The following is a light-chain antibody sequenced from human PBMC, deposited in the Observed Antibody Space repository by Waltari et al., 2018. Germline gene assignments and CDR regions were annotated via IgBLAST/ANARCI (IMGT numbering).Light chain of an antibody. V-gene: IGLV2-14*01. CDR1: SSDVGGFNY. CDR3: ASYTSSSTQV. J-gene: IGLJ1*01. Sequence: QSALTQPASVSGSPGQSITISCTGTSSDVGGFNYVSWYQQHPGKAPKLMIYEVSNRPSGVSNRGSGSKSGNTASLTISGLQAEDEGDYYCASYTSSSTQVFGTGTQVTVL. CDR2: EVS.